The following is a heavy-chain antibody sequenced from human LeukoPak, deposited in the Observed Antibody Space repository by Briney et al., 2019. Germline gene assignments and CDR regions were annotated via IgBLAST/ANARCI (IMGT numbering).Heavy chain of an antibody. J-gene: IGHJ3*02. V-gene: IGHV4-4*07. CDR2: MYTSEIT. CDR1: GGSISRYH. Sequence: SETLSLTCTVSGGSISRYHWSWIRQPAGKGLEWIGRMYTSEITNHNSSLKSRVTMSVDTSKNQFSLKLSSVTAADTAVYYCARTQGNTFDIWGQGTMVTVSS. CDR3: ARTQGNTFDI.